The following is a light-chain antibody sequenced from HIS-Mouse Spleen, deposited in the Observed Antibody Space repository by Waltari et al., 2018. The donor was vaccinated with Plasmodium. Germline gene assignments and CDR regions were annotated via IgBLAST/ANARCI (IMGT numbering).Light chain of an antibody. V-gene: IGKV3-11*01. CDR2: DAS. CDR3: QQRSNWPPLT. Sequence: EIVLTQSPATLSLSPGERATLSCRASQSVSSYLAWHQQKPGQAPRLLIYDASNRATGIPARFSGSWSGTDFTLTISSLEPEDFAVYYCQQRSNWPPLTFGGGTKVEIK. CDR1: QSVSSY. J-gene: IGKJ4*01.